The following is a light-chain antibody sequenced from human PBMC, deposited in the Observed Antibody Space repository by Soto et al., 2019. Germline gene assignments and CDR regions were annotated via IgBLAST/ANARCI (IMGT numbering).Light chain of an antibody. CDR2: AAS. V-gene: IGKV1-39*01. J-gene: IGKJ5*01. CDR3: QQSYSTPIT. Sequence: DIQMTQSPSSLSASVGDRVTITCRASQSISSYLNWYQQKPGKAPKLLIYAASSLQSGVQSRFSGSGSGTDFTLNISSLQPEDFATYYCQQSYSTPITFGQGTRLEIK. CDR1: QSISSY.